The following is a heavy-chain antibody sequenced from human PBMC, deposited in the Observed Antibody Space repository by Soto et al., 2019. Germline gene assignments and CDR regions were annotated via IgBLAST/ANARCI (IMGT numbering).Heavy chain of an antibody. CDR3: AKAGSLGYWYFDL. D-gene: IGHD1-26*01. V-gene: IGHV4-30-4*01. J-gene: IGHJ2*01. CDR1: GGSISSGDSF. Sequence: QVQLQESGPGLVKPSQTLSLTCAVSGGSISSGDSFWSWIRQPPGKGLEWIGYVFYTGSTYYNPSLTSRVFISVDTSKKQFSLKLSSVTAADTAVYYCAKAGSLGYWYFDLWGRGTLVTVSS. CDR2: VFYTGST.